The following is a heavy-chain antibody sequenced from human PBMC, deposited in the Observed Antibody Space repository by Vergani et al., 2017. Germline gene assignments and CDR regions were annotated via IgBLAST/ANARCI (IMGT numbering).Heavy chain of an antibody. D-gene: IGHD2-2*01. CDR1: GGSFSGYY. Sequence: QVQLQQWGAGLLKPSETLSLTCAVYGGSFSGYYWSWIRQPPGKGLEWIGEINHSGSTNYNPSLKNRVTIAVDTSKNQFSLKLSSVTAADTAVYYCAWGCCRSTSCYEGAMDVWGKGTTVTVSS. CDR2: INHSGST. CDR3: AWGCCRSTSCYEGAMDV. J-gene: IGHJ6*03. V-gene: IGHV4-34*01.